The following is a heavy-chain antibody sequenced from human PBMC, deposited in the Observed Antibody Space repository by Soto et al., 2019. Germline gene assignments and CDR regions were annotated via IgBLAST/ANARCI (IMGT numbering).Heavy chain of an antibody. CDR3: ARDQYQLAINYYYYGMDV. J-gene: IGHJ6*02. D-gene: IGHD6-6*01. CDR2: IWYDGSNK. V-gene: IGHV3-33*01. Sequence: GGSLRLSCAGSGFTFSSYGMHWVRQAPGKGLEWVAVIWYDGSNKYYADSVKGRFTISRDNSKNTLYLQMNSLRAEDTAVYYCARDQYQLAINYYYYGMDVWGQGTTVTVSS. CDR1: GFTFSSYG.